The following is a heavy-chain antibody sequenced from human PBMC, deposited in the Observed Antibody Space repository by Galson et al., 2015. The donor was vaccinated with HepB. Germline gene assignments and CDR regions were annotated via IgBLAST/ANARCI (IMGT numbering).Heavy chain of an antibody. CDR2: ISAYNGNI. CDR3: ARDVLSITMVRGGSNGMDV. V-gene: IGHV1-18*04. CDR1: GYTFTSYG. D-gene: IGHD3-10*01. Sequence: SVKVSCKASGYTFTSYGISWVRQAPGQGLEWMGWISAYNGNINYAQKLQGRVTMTTDTSTSTAYMELRSLRSDDTAVYYCARDVLSITMVRGGSNGMDVWGQGTTVTVSS. J-gene: IGHJ6*02.